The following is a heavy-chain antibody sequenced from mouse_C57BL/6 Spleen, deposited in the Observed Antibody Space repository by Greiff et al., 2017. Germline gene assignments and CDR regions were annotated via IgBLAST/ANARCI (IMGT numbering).Heavy chain of an antibody. Sequence: QVQLQQPGAELVKPGASVKLSCKASGYTFTSYWMHWVKQRPGQGLEWIGMIHPNSGSTNYNEKFKSKATLTVDKSSSTAYMPLSSLTSEDSAVYYCARSYSNCCWYFDVWGTGTTVTVSS. D-gene: IGHD2-5*01. J-gene: IGHJ1*03. CDR2: IHPNSGST. V-gene: IGHV1-64*01. CDR3: ARSYSNCCWYFDV. CDR1: GYTFTSYW.